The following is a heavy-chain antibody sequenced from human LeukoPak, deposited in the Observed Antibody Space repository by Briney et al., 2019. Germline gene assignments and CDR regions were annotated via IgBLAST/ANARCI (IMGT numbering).Heavy chain of an antibody. J-gene: IGHJ4*02. V-gene: IGHV1-2*02. Sequence: ASVKVSCKASGYTFTCYYMHWVRQAPGQGLEGMGWINPNSGGANYAQKFQGRVTMTRDTSISTAYMELSRLRSDDTAVYYCARDAVWEAAAGTYTDYWGQGTLVTVSS. CDR3: ARDAVWEAAAGTYTDY. CDR2: INPNSGGA. CDR1: GYTFTCYY. D-gene: IGHD6-13*01.